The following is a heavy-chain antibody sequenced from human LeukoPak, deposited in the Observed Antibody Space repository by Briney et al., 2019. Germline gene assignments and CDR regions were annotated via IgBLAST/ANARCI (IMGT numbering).Heavy chain of an antibody. Sequence: ASVKVSCKASGYTFTSYGISWVRQAPGQGLEWMGWISAYNGNTNYAQKLQGRVTMTTDTSTSTAYMELRSLRSDDTAVYYCARNYYGSGSYYLRAYYYYYMDVWGKGTTVTVSS. V-gene: IGHV1-18*01. J-gene: IGHJ6*03. CDR3: ARNYYGSGSYYLRAYYYYYMDV. D-gene: IGHD3-10*01. CDR1: GYTFTSYG. CDR2: ISAYNGNT.